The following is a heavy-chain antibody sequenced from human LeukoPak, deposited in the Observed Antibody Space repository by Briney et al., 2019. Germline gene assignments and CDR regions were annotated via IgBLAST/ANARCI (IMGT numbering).Heavy chain of an antibody. J-gene: IGHJ5*02. Sequence: GGSLRLSYAASGFTLSSYEMNWVRQAPGKGLEWVSYISSSGSTIYYADSVKGRFTISRENAKNSLYLQMNSLRAEDTTVYYCARTRASGTYNWFDPWGQGTLVTVSS. CDR3: ARTRASGTYNWFDP. CDR1: GFTLSSYE. V-gene: IGHV3-48*03. D-gene: IGHD2-2*01. CDR2: ISSSGSTI.